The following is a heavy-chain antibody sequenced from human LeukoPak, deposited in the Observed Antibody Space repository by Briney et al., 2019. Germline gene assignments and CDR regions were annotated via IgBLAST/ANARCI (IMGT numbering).Heavy chain of an antibody. CDR1: GYSFSSYW. Sequence: GESLKISCKASGYSFSSYWIGWVRRMPGKGLEWMGIICPGDSDTRYSPSFQGQVTISADNSIRTAYLQWSSLKASDTAMYYCVRLVCSSTTCYVSRYNWFDPWGQGTLVTVSS. V-gene: IGHV5-51*01. J-gene: IGHJ5*02. D-gene: IGHD2-2*01. CDR3: VRLVCSSTTCYVSRYNWFDP. CDR2: ICPGDSDT.